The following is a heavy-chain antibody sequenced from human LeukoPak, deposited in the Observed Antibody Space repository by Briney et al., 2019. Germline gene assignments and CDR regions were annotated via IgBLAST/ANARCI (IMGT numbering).Heavy chain of an antibody. D-gene: IGHD4-17*01. CDR3: AKERLITVTTPLFTYFGY. CDR2: ISYDGSNK. CDR1: GFTFSSYG. V-gene: IGHV3-30*18. J-gene: IGHJ4*02. Sequence: PGGSLRLSCAASGFTFSSYGMHWVRQAPGKGLEWVAVISYDGSNKYYADSVKGRFTISRDNSKNTLYLQMNSLRAEDTAVYYCAKERLITVTTPLFTYFGYWGQGTLVTVSS.